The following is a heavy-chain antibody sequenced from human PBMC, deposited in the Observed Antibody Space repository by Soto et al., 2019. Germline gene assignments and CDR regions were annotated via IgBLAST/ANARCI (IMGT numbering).Heavy chain of an antibody. V-gene: IGHV1-69*01. CDR2: VSPPFRTS. D-gene: IGHD3-10*01. J-gene: IGHJ6*02. Sequence: QVQLVQSGAEVKKPGSSVKVSCKTSGVSFNNNGIGWVRQAPGHGLECMGGVSPPFRTSNYARKFQGRISITADASTGTVNMELSSLTSEDTAQSYCARVLYYGSGSYSPYGMDVWGQGTTVTVSS. CDR3: ARVLYYGSGSYSPYGMDV. CDR1: GVSFNNNG.